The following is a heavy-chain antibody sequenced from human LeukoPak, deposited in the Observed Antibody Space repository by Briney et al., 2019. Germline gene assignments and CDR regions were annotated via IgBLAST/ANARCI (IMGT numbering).Heavy chain of an antibody. D-gene: IGHD6-13*01. J-gene: IGHJ4*02. V-gene: IGHV3-48*01. Sequence: PGGSLRLSCAASGFTFSSYSMNWVRQAPGKGLEWVSYISSSSTIYYADSVKGRFTISRDNAKNSLYLQMNSLRAEDTAVYYCVASTGYSSSWFYFDYWGQGTLVTVSS. CDR2: ISSSSTI. CDR3: VASTGYSSSWFYFDY. CDR1: GFTFSSYS.